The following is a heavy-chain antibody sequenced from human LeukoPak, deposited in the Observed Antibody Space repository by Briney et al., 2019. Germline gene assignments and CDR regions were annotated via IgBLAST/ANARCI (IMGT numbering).Heavy chain of an antibody. D-gene: IGHD2-2*01. CDR2: ISSSSSYI. CDR3: ARSPSRPAASIDY. Sequence: PGGSLRLSCAASGFTFSSYSMNWVRQAPGKGLEWVSSISSSSSYIYYAGPVKGRFTISRDNAKNSLYLQMNSLRAEDTAVYYCARSPSRPAASIDYWGQGTLVTVSS. V-gene: IGHV3-21*01. CDR1: GFTFSSYS. J-gene: IGHJ4*02.